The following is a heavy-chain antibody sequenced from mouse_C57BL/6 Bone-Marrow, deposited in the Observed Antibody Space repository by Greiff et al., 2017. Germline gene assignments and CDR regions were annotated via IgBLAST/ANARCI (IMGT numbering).Heavy chain of an antibody. CDR1: GYTFTSYW. CDR3: AREDMDSNHHYYAMDY. J-gene: IGHJ4*01. D-gene: IGHD2-5*01. Sequence: QVQLKESGAELAKPGASVKLSCKASGYTFTSYWMHWVKQRPGQGLEWIGYINPSSGYTKYNQKFKDKATLTADKSSSTAYMQLSSLTYEDSAVYYCAREDMDSNHHYYAMDYWGQGTSVTVSS. CDR2: INPSSGYT. V-gene: IGHV1-7*01.